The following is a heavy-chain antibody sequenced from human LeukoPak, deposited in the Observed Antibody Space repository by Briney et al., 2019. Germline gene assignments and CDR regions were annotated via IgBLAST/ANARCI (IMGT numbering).Heavy chain of an antibody. Sequence: LEWVSGISWNSGSIGYAGSVKGRFTISRDNAKNSLYLQMNSLRAEDTALYYCAKDHGSHWGQGTLVTVSS. V-gene: IGHV3-9*01. CDR2: ISWNSGSI. J-gene: IGHJ4*02. CDR3: AKDHGSH. D-gene: IGHD1-26*01.